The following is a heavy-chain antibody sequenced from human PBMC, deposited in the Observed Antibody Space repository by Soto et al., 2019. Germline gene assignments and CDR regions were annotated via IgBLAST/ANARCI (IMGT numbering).Heavy chain of an antibody. D-gene: IGHD3-3*01. V-gene: IGHV4-34*01. Sequence: SETLSLTCAVYGGSFSGYYWSWIRQPPGKGLEWIGEINHSGSTNYNPSLMSRVTISVDTSKNQFSLKMSSVAAADTAVYYCARRWSSFYGMDVWGQGTTVTVSS. CDR2: INHSGST. J-gene: IGHJ6*02. CDR1: GGSFSGYY. CDR3: ARRWSSFYGMDV.